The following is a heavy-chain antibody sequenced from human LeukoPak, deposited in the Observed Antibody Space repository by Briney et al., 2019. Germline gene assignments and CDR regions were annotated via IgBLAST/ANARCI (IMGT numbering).Heavy chain of an antibody. D-gene: IGHD1-26*01. CDR2: INPNSGGT. CDR1: GYTFTGYY. V-gene: IGHV1-2*02. CDR3: ARDLGGSYAPPEYYFDY. Sequence: ASVKVSCKASGYTFTGYYMHWVRQAPGQGLEWMGWINPNSGGTNYAQKFQGRVTMTRDTSISTAYMELSRLRSDDTAVYYCARDLGGSYAPPEYYFDYWGQGTLVTVSS. J-gene: IGHJ4*02.